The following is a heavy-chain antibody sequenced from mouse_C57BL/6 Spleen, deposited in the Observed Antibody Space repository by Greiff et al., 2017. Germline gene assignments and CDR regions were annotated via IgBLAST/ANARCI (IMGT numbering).Heavy chain of an antibody. J-gene: IGHJ2*01. CDR3: AREGHDYED. CDR1: GYTFTSYW. CDR2: IYPGSGST. Sequence: QVQLQQSGAELVKPGASVTMSCKASGYTFTSYWITWVKQRPGQGLEWIGDIYPGSGSTNYNEKFKSKATLTVDTSSSTAYMQLSSLTSEDSAVYYCAREGHDYEDWGQGTTLTVSS. D-gene: IGHD2-4*01. V-gene: IGHV1-55*01.